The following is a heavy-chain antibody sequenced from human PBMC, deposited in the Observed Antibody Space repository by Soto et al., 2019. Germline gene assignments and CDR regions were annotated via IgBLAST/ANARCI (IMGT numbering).Heavy chain of an antibody. CDR2: ISYAGSNK. Sequence: PGGSLRLSCAASGLTFSSYAMHWVRQAPGKGLEWVAVISYAGSNKYYADSVKGRFTISRDNSKNTLYLQMNSLRAEDTAVYYCARLYDSSGYYYGFFDYWGQGTLVTVYS. D-gene: IGHD3-22*01. V-gene: IGHV3-30-3*01. CDR1: GLTFSSYA. J-gene: IGHJ4*02. CDR3: ARLYDSSGYYYGFFDY.